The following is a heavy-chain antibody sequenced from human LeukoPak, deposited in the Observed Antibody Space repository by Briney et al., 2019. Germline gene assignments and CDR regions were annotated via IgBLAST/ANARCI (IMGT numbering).Heavy chain of an antibody. Sequence: SETLSLTCAVYGGSFSGYYWSWIRQPPGKGLEWIGEINHSGSTNYNPSLKSRVTISVDTSKNQFSLKLRSVTAADTAVYYCARGRGSGYSVWGQGTMVTVSS. J-gene: IGHJ3*01. D-gene: IGHD3-22*01. V-gene: IGHV4-34*01. CDR3: ARGRGSGYSV. CDR2: INHSGST. CDR1: GGSFSGYY.